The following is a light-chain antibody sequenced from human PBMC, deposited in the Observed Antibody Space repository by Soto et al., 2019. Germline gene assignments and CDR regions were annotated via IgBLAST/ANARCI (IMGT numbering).Light chain of an antibody. CDR2: DVT. V-gene: IGLV2-8*01. Sequence: QSALTQSPSASGSPGQSVTISCTGTSSDIGGYNSVSWYQQHPGKAPKVMIYDVTKRPSGVPDRFSGSKPGNTASLTVSALQAEDEADYYCSSYTDRKNLVFGTGTKATVL. CDR1: SSDIGGYNS. CDR3: SSYTDRKNLV. J-gene: IGLJ1*01.